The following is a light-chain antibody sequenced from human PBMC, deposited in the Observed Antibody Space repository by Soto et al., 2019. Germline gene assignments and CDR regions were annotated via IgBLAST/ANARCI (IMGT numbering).Light chain of an antibody. CDR1: QAIDNT. V-gene: IGKV3D-15*01. J-gene: IGKJ4*01. CDR2: DAS. Sequence: IVLTQSPATLSLSPGERATLSCRSSQAIDNTLAWYQRKPGQAPRLLIYDASNRATGIPARFSGSGSGTEFNLTISRLQPDDFATYYCQHYYSYPLTFGGGTMVDI. CDR3: QHYYSYPLT.